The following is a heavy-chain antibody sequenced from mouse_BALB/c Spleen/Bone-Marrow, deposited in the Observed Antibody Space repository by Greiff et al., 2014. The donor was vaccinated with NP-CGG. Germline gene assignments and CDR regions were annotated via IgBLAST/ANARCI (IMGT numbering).Heavy chain of an antibody. J-gene: IGHJ3*01. CDR2: IDPANYNT. CDR1: GFNIKDTY. Sequence: VQLKESGAELVKPGASVKLSCTASGFNIKDTYMHWVKQRPEQGLEWIGRIDPANYNTKYDPKFQGKATITADTSSNTAYLQLSSLTPEDTAVYYCARNSMAYWGQGTLVTVSA. V-gene: IGHV14-3*02. CDR3: ARNSMAY.